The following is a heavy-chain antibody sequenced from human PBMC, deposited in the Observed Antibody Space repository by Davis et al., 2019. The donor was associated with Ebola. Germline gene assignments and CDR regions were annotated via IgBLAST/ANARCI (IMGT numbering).Heavy chain of an antibody. CDR1: GGTFSSYA. CDR2: IIPIFGTA. D-gene: IGHD3-22*01. J-gene: IGHJ4*02. V-gene: IGHV1-69*06. Sequence: SVKVSCKASGGTFSSYAISWVRQAPGQGLEWMGGIIPIFGTANYAQKFQGRVTITADKSTSTAYMELSSLRSEDTAVYYCARDRRYYYDSSGYYSNDYWGQGTLVTVSS. CDR3: ARDRRYYYDSSGYYSNDY.